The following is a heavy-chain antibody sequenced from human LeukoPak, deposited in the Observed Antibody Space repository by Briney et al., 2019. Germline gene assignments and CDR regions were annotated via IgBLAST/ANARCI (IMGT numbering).Heavy chain of an antibody. D-gene: IGHD6-19*01. J-gene: IGHJ4*02. CDR2: ISSSSSYT. V-gene: IGHV3-11*06. CDR1: GFTFSDYY. Sequence: GGSLRLSCAASGFTFSDYYMSWIRQAPGKGLEWVSYISSSSSYTNYADSVRGRFTISRDNAKNSLYLQMNSLRAEDTAVYYCARSVAGFDYWGQGTLVTVSS. CDR3: ARSVAGFDY.